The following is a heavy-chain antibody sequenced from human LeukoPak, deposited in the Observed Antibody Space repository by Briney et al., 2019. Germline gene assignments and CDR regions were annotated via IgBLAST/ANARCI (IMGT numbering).Heavy chain of an antibody. CDR2: ISYDGSNK. D-gene: IGHD3-10*01. J-gene: IGHJ2*01. V-gene: IGHV3-30-3*01. Sequence: GGFLRLSCAASGFTFSSYAMHWVRQAPGKGLEWVAVISYDGSNKYYADSVKGRFTISRDNSKNTLYLQMNSLRAEDTAVYYCARRPATYYYFDLWGRGTLVTVSS. CDR1: GFTFSSYA. CDR3: ARRPATYYYFDL.